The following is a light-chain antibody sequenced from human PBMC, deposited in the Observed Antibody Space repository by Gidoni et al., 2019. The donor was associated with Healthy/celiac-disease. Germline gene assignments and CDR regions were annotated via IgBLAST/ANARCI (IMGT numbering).Light chain of an antibody. CDR2: GNS. Sequence: QSVLTQPPSVSAAPGPRVTISCTGSSSNIGAGYDVHWYQQLPGTAPKLLIYGNSNRPSGVPDRFSGSKSGTSASLAITGLQAEDEADYYCQSYDSSLSAYYVFGTGTKVTVL. J-gene: IGLJ1*01. CDR1: SSNIGAGYD. V-gene: IGLV1-40*01. CDR3: QSYDSSLSAYYV.